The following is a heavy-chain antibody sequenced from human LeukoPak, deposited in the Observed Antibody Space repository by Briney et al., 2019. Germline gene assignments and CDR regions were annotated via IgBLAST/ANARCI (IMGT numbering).Heavy chain of an antibody. D-gene: IGHD1-26*01. Sequence: PSETLSLTCTVSGGSISSSSYYWGWIRQPPGKGLEWIGYIYYSGSTYYNPSLKSRVTISVDTSKNQFSLKLSSVTTADTAVYYCARSGSFLKGYYYYYMDVWGKGTTVTVSS. CDR3: ARSGSFLKGYYYYYMDV. V-gene: IGHV4-39*07. CDR1: GGSISSSSYY. J-gene: IGHJ6*03. CDR2: IYYSGST.